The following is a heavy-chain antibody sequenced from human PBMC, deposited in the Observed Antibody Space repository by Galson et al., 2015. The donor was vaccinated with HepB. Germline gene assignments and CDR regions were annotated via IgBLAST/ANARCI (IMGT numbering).Heavy chain of an antibody. CDR3: ASPLPLVDCGGDCTPFDY. Sequence: SVKVSCKASGGTFSSYAISWVRQAPGQGLEWMGGIIPIFGTANYAQKFQGRVTITADESTSTAYMELSSLRSEDTAVYYCASPLPLVDCGGDCTPFDYWGQGTLVTVSS. CDR1: GGTFSSYA. J-gene: IGHJ4*02. D-gene: IGHD2-21*01. V-gene: IGHV1-69*13. CDR2: IIPIFGTA.